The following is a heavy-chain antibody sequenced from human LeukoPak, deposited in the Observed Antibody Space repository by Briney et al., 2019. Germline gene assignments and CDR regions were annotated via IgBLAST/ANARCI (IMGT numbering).Heavy chain of an antibody. CDR2: ISSSGSTI. Sequence: GGSLRLSCAASGFTFSSYEMNWVRQAPGKGLEXVSYISSSGSTIYYADSVKGRFTISRDNAKNSLYLQMNSLRAEDTAVYYCARVEEDAFDIWGQGTMVTVSS. J-gene: IGHJ3*02. V-gene: IGHV3-48*03. CDR1: GFTFSSYE. CDR3: ARVEEDAFDI.